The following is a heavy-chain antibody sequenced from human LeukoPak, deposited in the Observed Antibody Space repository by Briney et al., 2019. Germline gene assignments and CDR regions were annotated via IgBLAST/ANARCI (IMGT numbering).Heavy chain of an antibody. D-gene: IGHD1-26*01. Sequence: SETLSLTCAVYGGSFSGYYWSWIRQPPGKGLEWIGEINHSGSTNYNPSLKSRVTISVDTSKNQFSLKLSSVTAADTAVYYCARGSPYSGSYNGWGQGTLVTVSS. CDR3: ARGSPYSGSYNG. CDR1: GGSFSGYY. J-gene: IGHJ4*02. CDR2: INHSGST. V-gene: IGHV4-34*01.